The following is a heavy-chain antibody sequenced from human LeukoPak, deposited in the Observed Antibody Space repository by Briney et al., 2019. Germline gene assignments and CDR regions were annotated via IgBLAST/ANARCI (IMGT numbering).Heavy chain of an antibody. Sequence: GASVKVSCKASGYTFTGYYMHWVRQAPGQGLEWMGWINPNSGGTNYAQKFQGRVTMTRDTSISTAYMELSRLRSDDTAVYYCARGGRWRAIVATVKFDYWGQGTLVTVSS. D-gene: IGHD4-17*01. CDR3: ARGGRWRAIVATVKFDY. CDR1: GYTFTGYY. CDR2: INPNSGGT. V-gene: IGHV1-2*02. J-gene: IGHJ4*02.